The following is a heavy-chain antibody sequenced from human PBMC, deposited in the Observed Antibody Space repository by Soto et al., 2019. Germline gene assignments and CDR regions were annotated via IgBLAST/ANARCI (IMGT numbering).Heavy chain of an antibody. Sequence: QAQLQQSGPGLVKPSQTLSLICAISGDSVSSGTATWSWIRQSPSRGLEWLGRTYYRSKWFYDYAPSVQSRIAITPDTAKNQLSLHLNSVTPDDTAIYFCARDGSGWHWDFDLWGRGTLVTFSS. J-gene: IGHJ2*01. V-gene: IGHV6-1*01. CDR2: TYYRSKWFY. D-gene: IGHD6-19*01. CDR1: GDSVSSGTAT. CDR3: ARDGSGWHWDFDL.